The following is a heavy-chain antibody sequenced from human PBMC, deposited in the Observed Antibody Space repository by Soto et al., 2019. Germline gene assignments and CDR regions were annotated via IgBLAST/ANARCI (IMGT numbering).Heavy chain of an antibody. CDR1: GYTFTSYG. CDR3: ARAYCSGGSCYSNYYYGMDV. D-gene: IGHD2-15*01. V-gene: IGHV1-18*01. J-gene: IGHJ6*02. Sequence: QVQLVQSGAEVKKPGASVKVSCKASGYTFTSYGISWVRQAPGQGLEWMGWISAYNGNTNYAQKLQGRVTMTTDTSTSTAYMELRSLRSDDTAVYYCARAYCSGGSCYSNYYYGMDVWGQGTTVTVSS. CDR2: ISAYNGNT.